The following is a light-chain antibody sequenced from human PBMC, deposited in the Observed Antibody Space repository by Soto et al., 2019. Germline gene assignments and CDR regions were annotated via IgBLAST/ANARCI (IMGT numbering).Light chain of an antibody. CDR2: GAS. CDR1: ESIRSNS. J-gene: IGKJ5*01. CDR3: QQYENSPIT. V-gene: IGKV3-20*01. Sequence: PGETATLSCRASESIRSNSLAWYQQKPGQPPRLLIYGASNRATDIPDRFSGSGSGTDFTLTITRLESEDFAVYDCQQYENSPITFGQGTRLDIK.